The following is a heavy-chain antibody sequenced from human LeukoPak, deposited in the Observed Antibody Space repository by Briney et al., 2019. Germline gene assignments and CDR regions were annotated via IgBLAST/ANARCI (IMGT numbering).Heavy chain of an antibody. CDR1: GGTFSSYA. V-gene: IGHV1-18*01. CDR2: ISAYNGNT. CDR3: ARDIVVVVAAKGTFDY. D-gene: IGHD2-15*01. J-gene: IGHJ4*02. Sequence: GASVKVSCKASGGTFSSYAISCVRQALGQGLEWMGWISAYNGNTNYAQKLQGRVTMTTDTSTSTAYMELRSLRSDDTAVYYCARDIVVVVAAKGTFDYWGQGTPVTVSS.